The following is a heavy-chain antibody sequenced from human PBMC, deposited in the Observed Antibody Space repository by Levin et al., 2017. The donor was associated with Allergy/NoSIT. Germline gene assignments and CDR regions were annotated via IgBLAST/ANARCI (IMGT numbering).Heavy chain of an antibody. V-gene: IGHV3-48*03. D-gene: IGHD6-19*01. Sequence: GASVKVSCAASGFTFSSYEMNWVRQAPGKGLEWVSYISSSGSTIYYADSVKGRFTISRDNAKNSLYLQMNSLRAEDTAVYYCARDLSGSGWSYYYYYGMDVWGQGTTVTVSS. CDR1: GFTFSSYE. CDR3: ARDLSGSGWSYYYYYGMDV. CDR2: ISSSGSTI. J-gene: IGHJ6*02.